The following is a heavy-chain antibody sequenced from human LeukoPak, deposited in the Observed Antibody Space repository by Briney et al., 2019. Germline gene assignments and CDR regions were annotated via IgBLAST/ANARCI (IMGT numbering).Heavy chain of an antibody. J-gene: IGHJ4*02. V-gene: IGHV1-2*02. CDR3: ARESSSSGAHDY. CDR1: GYTFTGYY. CDR2: INPNSGGT. D-gene: IGHD6-6*01. Sequence: ASVKVSCKSSGYTFTGYYMHWVRQAPGQGLEWMGWINPNSGGTNYAHKFQGRVTMTRDTSISTAYMELSRLRSDGTAVYYCARESSSSGAHDYWGQGTLVTVSS.